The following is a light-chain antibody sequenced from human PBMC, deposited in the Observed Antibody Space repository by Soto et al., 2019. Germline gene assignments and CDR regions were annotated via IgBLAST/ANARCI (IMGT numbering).Light chain of an antibody. V-gene: IGKV3-20*01. Sequence: EIVLTQSPATLSLSPVERATLSCRASQSVKTFLVWYQQKPGQAPRLLIYGASSRATGIPDRFSGSGSGTDFTLTISRLEPEDFAVYYCQQYGSSPLTFGGGTKVDIK. CDR2: GAS. J-gene: IGKJ4*01. CDR3: QQYGSSPLT. CDR1: QSVKTF.